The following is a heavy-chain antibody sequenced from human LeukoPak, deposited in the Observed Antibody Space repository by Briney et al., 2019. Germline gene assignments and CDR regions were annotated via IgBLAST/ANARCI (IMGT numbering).Heavy chain of an antibody. CDR3: ARGWDSSGTFDY. CDR1: GGSISSYY. CDR2: IYYSGST. Sequence: SETLSLTCTISGGSISSYYWSWIRQPPGKGLEWIGYIYYSGSTNYNPSLKSRVTISVDTSKNQFSLKLSSVTAADTAVYYCARGWDSSGTFDYWGQGTLVTVSS. J-gene: IGHJ4*02. V-gene: IGHV4-59*01. D-gene: IGHD3-22*01.